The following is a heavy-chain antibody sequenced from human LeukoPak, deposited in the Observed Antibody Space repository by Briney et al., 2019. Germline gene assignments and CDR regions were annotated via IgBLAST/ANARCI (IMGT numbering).Heavy chain of an antibody. CDR2: IYHSGST. D-gene: IGHD5-18*01. V-gene: IGHV4-30-2*01. CDR1: GGSISSGGYY. J-gene: IGHJ4*02. CDR3: ARDRGGYTYSHDY. Sequence: SQTLSLTCTVSGGSISSGGYYWSWIRQPPGKGLEWIGYIYHSGSTYYNPSLKSRVTISVDRSKNQFSLKLSSVTAADTAVYYCARDRGGYTYSHDYWGQGTLVTVSS.